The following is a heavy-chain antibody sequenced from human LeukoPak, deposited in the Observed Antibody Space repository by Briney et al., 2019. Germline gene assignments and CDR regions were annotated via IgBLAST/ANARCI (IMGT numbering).Heavy chain of an antibody. Sequence: GGSLRLSCAASGFTFSDYWIHWVRQAPGKGLEWVANIKQDGSEKYYVDSVKGRFTISRDNAKNSLYLQMNSLRAEDTAVYYCASDSDDYGDYWGQGTLVTVSS. J-gene: IGHJ4*02. CDR1: GFTFSDYW. V-gene: IGHV3-7*01. CDR2: IKQDGSEK. CDR3: ASDSDDYGDY. D-gene: IGHD6-25*01.